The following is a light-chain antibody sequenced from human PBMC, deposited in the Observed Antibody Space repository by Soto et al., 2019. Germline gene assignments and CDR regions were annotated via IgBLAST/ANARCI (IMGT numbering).Light chain of an antibody. J-gene: IGLJ1*01. CDR2: EVS. V-gene: IGLV2-14*01. CDR1: SSDVGGYNY. Sequence: QSVLTQTASVSGSPGQSITISCTGTSSDVGGYNYVSWYQQHPGKAPKLMIHEVSNRPSGVSHRFSGSKSGNTASLTISGLQAEDEADYYCSSYTVSSTLEGVFGTGTKVTVL. CDR3: SSYTVSSTLEGV.